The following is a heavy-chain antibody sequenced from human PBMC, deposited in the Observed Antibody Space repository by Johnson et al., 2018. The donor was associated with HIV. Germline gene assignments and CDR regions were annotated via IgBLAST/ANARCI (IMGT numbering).Heavy chain of an antibody. J-gene: IGHJ3*02. CDR3: ARGLEQWLVRGDAFDI. CDR2: ISYDGSNK. V-gene: IGHV3-30*04. Sequence: QVQLVESGGGVVQPGRSLRLSCAASGFTFSSYAMHWVRQAPGKGLEWVAVISYDGSNKYYADSVKGRFTISRDNSKNTLYLQMNSLRAEDTAVYYCARGLEQWLVRGDAFDIWGQGTMVTVSS. D-gene: IGHD6-19*01. CDR1: GFTFSSYA.